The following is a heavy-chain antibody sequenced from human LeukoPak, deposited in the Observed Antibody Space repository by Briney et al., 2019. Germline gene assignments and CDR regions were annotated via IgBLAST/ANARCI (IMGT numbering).Heavy chain of an antibody. CDR3: ARGPVSSSGFFGY. V-gene: IGHV3-7*03. CDR2: IKQDGSEK. D-gene: IGHD6-19*01. J-gene: IGHJ4*02. CDR1: GFTFSSYW. Sequence: GRSLRLSCAASGFTFSSYWMSWVRQAPGKGLEWVANIKQDGSEKYYVDSVKGRFTISRDNAKNSLYLQMNSLRVEDTAVYYCARGPVSSSGFFGYWGQGTLVTVSS.